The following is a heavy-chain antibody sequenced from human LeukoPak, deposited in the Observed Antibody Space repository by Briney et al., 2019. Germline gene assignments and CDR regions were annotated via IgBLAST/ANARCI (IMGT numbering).Heavy chain of an antibody. J-gene: IGHJ6*02. D-gene: IGHD6-19*01. V-gene: IGHV1-46*01. CDR3: ARDLQWLYYYYYGMDV. CDR1: GYTFTSYY. CDR2: INPSGGST. Sequence: ASVKVSCKASGYTFTSYYMHWVRQAPGQGLEWMGLINPSGGSTSYAQKFQGRVTMTRDTSTSTVYMELSSLRSEDTAVYYCARDLQWLYYYYYGMDVWGQGTTVTVSS.